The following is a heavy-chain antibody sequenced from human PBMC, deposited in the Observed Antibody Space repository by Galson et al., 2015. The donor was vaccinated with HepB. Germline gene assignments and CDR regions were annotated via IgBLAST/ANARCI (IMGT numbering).Heavy chain of an antibody. CDR2: ISYDGSNK. Sequence: SLRLSCAASGFTSSSYAMHWVRQAPGKGLEWVAVISYDGSNKYYADSVKGRFTISRDNSKNTLYLQMNSLRAEDTAVYYCARGPRDGPDAFDIWGQGTMVTVSS. J-gene: IGHJ3*02. CDR1: GFTSSSYA. CDR3: ARGPRDGPDAFDI. D-gene: IGHD5-24*01. V-gene: IGHV3-30*04.